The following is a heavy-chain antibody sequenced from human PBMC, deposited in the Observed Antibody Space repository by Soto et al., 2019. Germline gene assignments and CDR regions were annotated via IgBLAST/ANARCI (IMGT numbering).Heavy chain of an antibody. Sequence: GGSLRLSCAASGFTFSSYAMSWVRQAPGKGLEWVSAISGGGGSTYYADSVKGRFTISRDNSKNTLYLQMNSLRAEDTAVYYCANSPVTPYGSGSYRGGYWGQGTLVTVSS. CDR2: ISGGGGST. J-gene: IGHJ4*02. D-gene: IGHD3-10*01. CDR1: GFTFSSYA. V-gene: IGHV3-23*01. CDR3: ANSPVTPYGSGSYRGGY.